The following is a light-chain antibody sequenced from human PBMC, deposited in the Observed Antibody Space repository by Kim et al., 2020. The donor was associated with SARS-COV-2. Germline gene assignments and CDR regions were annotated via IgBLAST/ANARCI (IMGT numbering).Light chain of an antibody. CDR2: QDS. CDR3: QAWDSSTKV. CDR1: KLGDKY. V-gene: IGLV3-1*01. Sequence: SYELTQPPSVSVSPGQTASITCSGDKLGDKYACWYQQKPGQSPVLVIYQDSKRPSGIPERFPGSNSGNTATLTISGTQAMAEADYYCQAWDSSTKVFGTG. J-gene: IGLJ1*01.